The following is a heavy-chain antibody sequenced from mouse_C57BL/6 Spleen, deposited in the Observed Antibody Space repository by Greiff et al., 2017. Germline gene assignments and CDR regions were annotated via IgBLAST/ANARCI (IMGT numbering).Heavy chain of an antibody. J-gene: IGHJ2*01. CDR1: GYSITSGYY. Sequence: EVKLQESGPGLVKPSQSLSLTCSVTGYSITSGYYWNWIRQFPGNKLEWMGYISYDGSNNYNPSLKNRISITRDTSKNQFFLKLNSVTTEDTATYYCARGDRFYFDYWGQGTTLTVSS. V-gene: IGHV3-6*01. CDR3: ARGDRFYFDY. CDR2: ISYDGSN. D-gene: IGHD2-14*01.